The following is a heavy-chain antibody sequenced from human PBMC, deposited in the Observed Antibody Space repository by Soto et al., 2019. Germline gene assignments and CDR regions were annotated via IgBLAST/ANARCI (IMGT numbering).Heavy chain of an antibody. D-gene: IGHD2-2*01. CDR2: IKSKTDGGTT. V-gene: IGHV3-15*01. Sequence: EGSLRLSCAASRFTFSNAWMSWVRQAPGRGMEWVGRIKSKTDGGTTDYAALVKGRLAISRDDPKNTLYLQMNILKTEDTAVYYCTTSRAGYYYYYGMDVWGQGTTVTVSS. CDR1: RFTFSNAW. CDR3: TTSRAGYYYYYGMDV. J-gene: IGHJ6*02.